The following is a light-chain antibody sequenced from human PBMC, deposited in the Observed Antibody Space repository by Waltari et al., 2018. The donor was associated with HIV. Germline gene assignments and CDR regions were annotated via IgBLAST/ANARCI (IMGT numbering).Light chain of an antibody. CDR1: SSSIGRNP. V-gene: IGLV1-44*01. CDR3: AAWDDSLNGFWV. Sequence: QSVLTPPLSASATPGQSVTISSPRSSSSIGRNPVHWFKQPPDTAPKLLIYSNNQRPSGVPDRFSGSKSGTSASLAISGLQSEDEADYYCAAWDDSLNGFWVFGGGTKLTVL. CDR2: SNN. J-gene: IGLJ3*02.